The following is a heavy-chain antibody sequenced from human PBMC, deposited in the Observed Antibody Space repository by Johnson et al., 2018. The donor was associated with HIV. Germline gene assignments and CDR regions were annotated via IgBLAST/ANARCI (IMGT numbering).Heavy chain of an antibody. V-gene: IGHV3-30*04. J-gene: IGHJ3*02. CDR2: ISYDGSNK. Sequence: QVQLVESGGGLVQPGRSLRLSCAASGFTFDGYAMYWVRQGPGKGLEWVAVISYDGSNKYYADSVKGRFTISRDNSKNTLYLQMNSLRAEDTAVYYCARDDLRDTGAFDIWGQGTMVTVSS. D-gene: IGHD2-8*02. CDR1: GFTFDGYA. CDR3: ARDDLRDTGAFDI.